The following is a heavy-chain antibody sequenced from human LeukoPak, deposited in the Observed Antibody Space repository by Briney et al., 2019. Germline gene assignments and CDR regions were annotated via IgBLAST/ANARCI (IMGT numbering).Heavy chain of an antibody. Sequence: PGGSLRLSCAASGFIVSSSYMSWVRQAPGKGLEWVSIFYSGGSTYYADSVKGRFTLSRDNSKNTLYLQMNTLRAEDTAVYYCAKDRGYCSGGSCYWGFYFDYWGQGTLVTVSS. J-gene: IGHJ4*02. D-gene: IGHD2-15*01. CDR1: GFIVSSSY. CDR2: FYSGGST. V-gene: IGHV3-66*02. CDR3: AKDRGYCSGGSCYWGFYFDY.